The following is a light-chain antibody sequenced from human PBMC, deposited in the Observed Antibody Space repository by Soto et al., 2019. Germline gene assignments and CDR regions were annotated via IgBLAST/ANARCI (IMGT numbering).Light chain of an antibody. CDR3: QQLNSYPRT. V-gene: IGKV1-9*01. CDR1: QGISSY. J-gene: IGKJ4*01. CDR2: AAS. Sequence: DIQLTQSPSFLSASVGDRVTITCRASQGISSYLAWYQQKPGKAPKLLIYAASTLQSGVPSRFSGSGSGTEFTLTISSLQPEDFATYYCQQLNSYPRTFGGGPKVEIK.